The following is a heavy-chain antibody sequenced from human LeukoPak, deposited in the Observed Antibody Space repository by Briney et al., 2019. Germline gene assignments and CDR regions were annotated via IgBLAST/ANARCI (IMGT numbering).Heavy chain of an antibody. CDR1: GYTFTGYY. CDR2: INPNGGGT. D-gene: IGHD4-17*01. J-gene: IGHJ4*02. Sequence: GASVKVSCKASGYTFTGYYMHWVRQAPGQGLEWMGWINPNGGGTNYAQKFQGRVTMTRDTSISTAYMELSRLRSDDTAVYYCARSENGDYAPSFDYWGQGTLVTVSS. CDR3: ARSENGDYAPSFDY. V-gene: IGHV1-2*02.